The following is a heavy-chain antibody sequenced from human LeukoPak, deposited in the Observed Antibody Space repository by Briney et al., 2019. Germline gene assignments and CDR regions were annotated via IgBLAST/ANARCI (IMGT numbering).Heavy chain of an antibody. V-gene: IGHV3-53*01. CDR3: AREVFCSSTSCYDY. CDR1: GFTVSRNS. D-gene: IGHD2-2*01. Sequence: PGGSLRLSCAASGFTVSRNSMSWVRQASGKGLEWVSVIYSGGSTHYADSVKGRFTISRDNSKNTLYLQMNSLRAEDTAVYFCAREVFCSSTSCYDYWGQGTLVTVSS. J-gene: IGHJ4*02. CDR2: IYSGGST.